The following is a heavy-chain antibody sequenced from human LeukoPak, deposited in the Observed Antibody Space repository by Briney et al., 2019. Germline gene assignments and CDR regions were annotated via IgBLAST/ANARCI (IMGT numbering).Heavy chain of an antibody. J-gene: IGHJ3*02. CDR3: ARAREKRAALGFDI. CDR2: IYYSGRT. V-gene: IGHV4-31*03. CDR1: GGSIRSGNYF. D-gene: IGHD6-13*01. Sequence: PSETLSLTCTVSGGSIRSGNYFWRRIPQDPGKGLQWFVYIYYSGRTYNNPPLTSRVTISVDTSKNQFSLKLSSVTAADTAVYYCARAREKRAALGFDIWGEGTLVTAS.